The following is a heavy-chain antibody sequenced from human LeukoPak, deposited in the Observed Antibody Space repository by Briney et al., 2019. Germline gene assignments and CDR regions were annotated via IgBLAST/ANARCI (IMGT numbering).Heavy chain of an antibody. D-gene: IGHD6-19*01. Sequence: GGSLRLSCAASGFTFSNAWMTWVRQAPGKGLEWVAFVSHEGSSKFYAESVKGRFGISRDNSKSTTYLQMNGLRPDDTAVYYCAKTTGGWPRFFDHWGQGTLVAVSS. CDR1: GFTFSNAW. V-gene: IGHV3-30*18. CDR3: AKTTGGWPRFFDH. CDR2: VSHEGSSK. J-gene: IGHJ4*02.